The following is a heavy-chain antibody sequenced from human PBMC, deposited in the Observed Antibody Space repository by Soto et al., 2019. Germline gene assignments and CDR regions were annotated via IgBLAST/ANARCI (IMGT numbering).Heavy chain of an antibody. CDR1: GGTFSTNT. D-gene: IGHD2-15*01. Sequence: QVQLVQSGAEVKMPASSVKVSCKASGGTFSTNTISWGRQAPRQGLERMGGTSPIFGSGSSSQTLHGRLTVTADTSTSTAYRGLSYLPSGDTGVYYCARRQSGGFHRYFESGGQGPLVTVSS. V-gene: IGHV1-69*06. CDR3: ARRQSGGFHRYFES. J-gene: IGHJ4*02. CDR2: TSPIFGSG.